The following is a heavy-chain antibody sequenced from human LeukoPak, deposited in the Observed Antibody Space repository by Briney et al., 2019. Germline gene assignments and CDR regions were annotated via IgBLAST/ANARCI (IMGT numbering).Heavy chain of an antibody. CDR2: ICAYNGNT. J-gene: IGHJ4*02. CDR1: GYTFTSYG. D-gene: IGHD3-3*01. CDR3: ARQIPSITIFGVVTPFDY. V-gene: IGHV1-18*01. Sequence: ASVKVSCKASGYTFTSYGINWVRQAPGQGLEWMGWICAYNGNTNYAQKLQGRVTMTTDTSTSTAYMELRSLRSDDTAVYYCARQIPSITIFGVVTPFDYWGQGTLVTVSS.